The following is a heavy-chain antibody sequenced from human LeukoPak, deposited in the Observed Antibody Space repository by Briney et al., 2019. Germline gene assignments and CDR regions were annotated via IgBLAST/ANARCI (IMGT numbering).Heavy chain of an antibody. D-gene: IGHD3-3*01. CDR3: VKDRRVTYYDFWSGYYREAFDI. CDR1: GFTFSSYV. Sequence: GGSLRLARSASGFTFSSYVMHWVRQAPGKGLEYVSAISSNGGITYYANSVRGRFTISRDNSKNTLYLQMSSLRAEDTAVYYCVKDRRVTYYDFWSGYYREAFDIWGQGTMVTVSS. CDR2: ISSNGGIT. J-gene: IGHJ3*02. V-gene: IGHV3-64D*09.